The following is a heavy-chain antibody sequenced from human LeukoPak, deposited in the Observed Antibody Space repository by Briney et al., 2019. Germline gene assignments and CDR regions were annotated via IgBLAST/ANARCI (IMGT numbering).Heavy chain of an antibody. CDR3: AKDRHDYVWGSYRYT. CDR2: ISYDGSNK. J-gene: IGHJ5*02. CDR1: GFTFSSYA. V-gene: IGHV3-30-3*01. D-gene: IGHD3-16*02. Sequence: PGGSLRLSCAASGFTFSSYAMHWVRQAPGKGPEWVAVISYDGSNKYYADSVKGRFTISRDNSKNTLYLQMNSLRAEDTAVYYCAKDRHDYVWGSYRYTWGQGTLVTVSS.